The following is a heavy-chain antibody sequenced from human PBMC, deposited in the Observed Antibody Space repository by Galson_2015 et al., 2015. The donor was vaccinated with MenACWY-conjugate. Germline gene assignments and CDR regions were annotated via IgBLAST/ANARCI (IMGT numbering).Heavy chain of an antibody. D-gene: IGHD3-22*01. Sequence: TLSLTCTVSGGSISSYYWSWIRQPPGKGLEWIGYIYYSGSTNYNPSLKSRVTISVDTSKNQFSLKLSSVTAADTAVYYCARVGFDLDSSNVWGQGTTVTVSS. J-gene: IGHJ6*02. CDR2: IYYSGST. V-gene: IGHV4-59*01. CDR3: ARVGFDLDSSNV. CDR1: GGSISSYY.